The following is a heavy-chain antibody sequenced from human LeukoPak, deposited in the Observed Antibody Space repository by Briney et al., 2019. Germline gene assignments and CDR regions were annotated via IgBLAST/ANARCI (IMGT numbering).Heavy chain of an antibody. Sequence: PGGSLRLSCAASGFTVSSNYMTWVRQAPGKGLEWVSVLYSGAGTYYADSVKGRFTISRDNSKNTLYLQMNSLRAEDTAVYYCARGSPFYYDILTGYGGGDYWGQGTLVTVSS. CDR1: GFTVSSNY. CDR2: LYSGAGT. CDR3: ARGSPFYYDILTGYGGGDY. V-gene: IGHV3-53*01. J-gene: IGHJ4*02. D-gene: IGHD3-9*01.